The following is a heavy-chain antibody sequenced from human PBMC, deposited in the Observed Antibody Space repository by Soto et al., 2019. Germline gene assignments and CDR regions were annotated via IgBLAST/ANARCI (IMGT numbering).Heavy chain of an antibody. CDR1: GGSISNCY. V-gene: IGHV4-59*08. CDR2: IHYSGNT. J-gene: IGHJ4*02. Sequence: PSATLSLTCTVSGGSISNCYWSWIRQPPGKGLEWIGYIHYSGNTKYNPSLKSRVTISADTSKNQFSLKLSSVTAADTAVYYCARGHYDFWSGYFATIDYWGQGTLVTVSS. D-gene: IGHD3-3*01. CDR3: ARGHYDFWSGYFATIDY.